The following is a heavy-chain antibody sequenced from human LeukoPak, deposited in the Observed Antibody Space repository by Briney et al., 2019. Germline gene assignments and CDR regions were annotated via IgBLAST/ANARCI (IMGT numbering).Heavy chain of an antibody. D-gene: IGHD3-3*01. V-gene: IGHV3-7*01. CDR3: ARNDFWSGYAHYYYYMDV. J-gene: IGHJ6*03. CDR2: IKQDGSEK. Sequence: GGSLRLSCGASGFTFSNCAMSWVRQAPGKGLEWVANIKQDGSEKYYVDSVKGRFTISRDNAKNSLYLQMNSLRAEDTAVYYCARNDFWSGYAHYYYYMDVWGKGTTVTVSS. CDR1: GFTFSNCA.